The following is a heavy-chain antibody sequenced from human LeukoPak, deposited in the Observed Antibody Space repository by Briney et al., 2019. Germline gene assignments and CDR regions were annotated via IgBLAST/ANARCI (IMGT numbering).Heavy chain of an antibody. J-gene: IGHJ6*03. V-gene: IGHV3-30*18. Sequence: GGSLRLSCAASGFTFGSYGVHWVRQAPGKGLEWVAVISYDGSNKYYADSVKGRFTISRDNSKNTLYLQMNSLRAEDTAVYYCANNGPTYYYYYMDDWGKGTTVTASS. CDR3: ANNGPTYYYYYMDD. CDR1: GFTFGSYG. CDR2: ISYDGSNK.